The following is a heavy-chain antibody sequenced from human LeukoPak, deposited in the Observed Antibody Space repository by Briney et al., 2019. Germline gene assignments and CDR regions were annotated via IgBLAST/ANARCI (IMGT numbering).Heavy chain of an antibody. V-gene: IGHV3-23*01. CDR1: GFTFSSYG. J-gene: IGHJ6*03. CDR2: ISRMGGTT. Sequence: TGGSLRLSCAAPGFTFSSYGMHWVRQAPGKGREWVSAISRMGGTTHYADSVKGRFTICRDNSRNTLHVQMNSLRAEDTAVYYCAKGGYGSGTYYLDYYLDVWGKGTTVTISS. CDR3: AKGGYGSGTYYLDYYLDV. D-gene: IGHD3-10*01.